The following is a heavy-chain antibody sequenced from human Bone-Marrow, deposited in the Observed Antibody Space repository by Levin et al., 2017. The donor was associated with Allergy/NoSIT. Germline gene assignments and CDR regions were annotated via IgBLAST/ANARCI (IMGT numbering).Heavy chain of an antibody. CDR1: GFAVSSKY. D-gene: IGHD2-2*02. CDR2: FYSPQNT. Sequence: GGSLRLSCAASGFAVSSKYMTWVRQSPSKGLEWVSLFYSPQNTYFADSVRGRFTISRDASKNVLFLHMNNLRADDTAVYFCARGPGECSTTNCYNSYYHSYFMDVWGAGTTVTVSS. CDR3: ARGPGECSTTNCYNSYYHSYFMDV. V-gene: IGHV3-53*01. J-gene: IGHJ6*03.